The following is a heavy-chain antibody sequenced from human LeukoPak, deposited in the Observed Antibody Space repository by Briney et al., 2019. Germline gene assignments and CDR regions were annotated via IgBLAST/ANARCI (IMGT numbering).Heavy chain of an antibody. V-gene: IGHV3-30-3*01. CDR2: ISYDGSNK. CDR1: GFTFRSYA. CDR3: ARDGTDSSGHIYYYYYGMDV. Sequence: PGGSVRLSCAASGFTFRSYAMHWVRQAPGKGLEWVAVISYDGSNKYYADSVKGRFTISRDNSKNTLYLQMNSLRAEDTAVYYCARDGTDSSGHIYYYYYGMDVWGQGTTVTVSS. D-gene: IGHD3-22*01. J-gene: IGHJ6*02.